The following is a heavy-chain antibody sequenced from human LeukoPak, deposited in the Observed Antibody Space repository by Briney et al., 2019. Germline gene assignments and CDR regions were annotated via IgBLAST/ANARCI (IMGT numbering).Heavy chain of an antibody. CDR1: GGSISSYY. CDR2: IYYSGST. V-gene: IGHV4-59*01. CDR3: ARDVRRGLYNWFDP. D-gene: IGHD2-8*01. J-gene: IGHJ5*02. Sequence: SETLSLTCTVSGGSISSYYWSWIRQPPGKGLEWIGYIYYSGSTNYNPSLKSRVTISVDTSKNQFSLKLSSVTAADTAVYYSARDVRRGLYNWFDPWGQGTLVTVSS.